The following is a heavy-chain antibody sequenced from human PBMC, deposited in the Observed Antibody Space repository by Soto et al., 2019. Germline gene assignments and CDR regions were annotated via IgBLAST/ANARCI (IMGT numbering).Heavy chain of an antibody. CDR3: ARRVGTTRKHNWFDP. J-gene: IGHJ5*02. D-gene: IGHD1-1*01. Sequence: SETLSLTCTVSGGSISSYYWSWIRQPPGKGLEWIGYIYYSGSTNYNPSLKSRVTISVDTSRNQFSLKLSSVTAADTAVYYCARRVGTTRKHNWFDPWGQGTLVTVS. V-gene: IGHV4-59*08. CDR2: IYYSGST. CDR1: GGSISSYY.